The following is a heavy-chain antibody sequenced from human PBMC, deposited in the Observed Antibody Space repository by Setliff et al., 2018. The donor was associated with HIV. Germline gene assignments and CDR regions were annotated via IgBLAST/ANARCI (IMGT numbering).Heavy chain of an antibody. Sequence: ASVKVSCKASGYTFTGYYMHWVRQAPGQGLEWMGWINPNSGDTNYAQKFHGRVTMTTDTSISTAYMELSRLRSDDTAVYYCARDLREGEKRFLEWLPLDYYYYYYMDVWGKGITVTVSS. J-gene: IGHJ6*03. D-gene: IGHD3-3*01. V-gene: IGHV1-2*02. CDR3: ARDLREGEKRFLEWLPLDYYYYYYMDV. CDR2: INPNSGDT. CDR1: GYTFTGYY.